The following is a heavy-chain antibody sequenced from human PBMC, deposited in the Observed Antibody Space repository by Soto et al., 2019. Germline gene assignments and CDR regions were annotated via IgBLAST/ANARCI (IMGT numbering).Heavy chain of an antibody. J-gene: IGHJ4*02. V-gene: IGHV4-30-2*01. CDR2: IYHSGST. CDR3: ARGPPLGY. Sequence: SENLSLTCAVSGGSISRGGYSWSWIRQPPGKGLECIGYIYHSGSTYYSPSLKSRVTISVDRSKNQFSLKLSSVTAADTAVYYCARGPPLGYWGQGTLVTVS. CDR1: GGSISRGGYS.